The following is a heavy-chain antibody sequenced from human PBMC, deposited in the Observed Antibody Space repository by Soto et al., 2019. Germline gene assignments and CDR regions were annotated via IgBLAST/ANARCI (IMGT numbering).Heavy chain of an antibody. J-gene: IGHJ5*02. CDR3: ARDSDCTNGVCYREGWFDP. CDR2: IIPIFGTA. V-gene: IGHV1-69*01. Sequence: QVQLVQSGAEVKKPGSSVKVSCKASGGTFSSYAISWVRQAPGQGPEWMGGIIPIFGTANYAQKFQGRVTITADESTSTAYMELSSLRSEDTAVYYCARDSDCTNGVCYREGWFDPWGQGTLVTVSS. D-gene: IGHD2-8*01. CDR1: GGTFSSYA.